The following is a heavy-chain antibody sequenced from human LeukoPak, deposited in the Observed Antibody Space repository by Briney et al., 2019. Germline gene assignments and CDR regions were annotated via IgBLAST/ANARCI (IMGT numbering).Heavy chain of an antibody. CDR2: IYYSGST. D-gene: IGHD3-22*01. CDR1: GGSISSYY. V-gene: IGHV4-59*01. CDR3: ASSAPPLKGGYYYAHFDY. J-gene: IGHJ4*02. Sequence: PSETLSLTCTVSGGSISSYYWSWIRQPPGKGLEWIGYIYYSGSTNYNPSLKSRVTISVDTSKNQFSLKLSSVTAADTAVYYCASSAPPLKGGYYYAHFDYWGQGTLVTVSS.